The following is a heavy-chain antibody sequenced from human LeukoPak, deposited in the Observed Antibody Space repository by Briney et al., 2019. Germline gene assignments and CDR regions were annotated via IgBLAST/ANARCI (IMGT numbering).Heavy chain of an antibody. CDR2: MSWNSYNI. J-gene: IGHJ4*02. D-gene: IGHD5-18*01. Sequence: AGGSLRLSCTASGFTFDDFAMHWVRHAPGRGLEWVSGMSWNSYNIGYADSVKGRFTVSRDNAQNSLYLQMNSLRAEDTAVYYCARIRGYSYGYFDYWGQGTLVTVSS. CDR3: ARIRGYSYGYFDY. V-gene: IGHV3-9*01. CDR1: GFTFDDFA.